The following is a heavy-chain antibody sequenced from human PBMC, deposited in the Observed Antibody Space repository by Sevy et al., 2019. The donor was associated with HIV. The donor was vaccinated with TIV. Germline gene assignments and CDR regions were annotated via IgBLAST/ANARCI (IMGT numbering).Heavy chain of an antibody. J-gene: IGHJ4*02. CDR1: GSTLSRLS. D-gene: IGHD3-22*01. V-gene: IGHV1-24*01. CDR2: FDPENGET. Sequence: ASVKVSCKVSGSTLSRLSMHWVRQVPGKGLEWMASFDPENGETFYARKFQGRVTMTEDTSTDTAYMELSSLRSGDKAVYFCATTKDYYESYGSPFDYWGQGTLVTVSS. CDR3: ATTKDYYESYGSPFDY.